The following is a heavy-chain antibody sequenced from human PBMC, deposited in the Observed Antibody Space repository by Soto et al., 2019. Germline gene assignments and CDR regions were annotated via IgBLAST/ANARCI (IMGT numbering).Heavy chain of an antibody. D-gene: IGHD6-19*01. J-gene: IGHJ4*02. CDR1: GGPMSGNY. CDR2: IYYTGTT. CDR3: ARGGWYVDY. Sequence: ETLSLTCTVSGGPMSGNYWSWIRQPPGKGLEWIGYIYYTGTTNYNASLKSRVTLSVDTSKNQFSLKLTSVTAADTAVYFCARGGWYVDYWGQGTLVTVSS. V-gene: IGHV4-59*01.